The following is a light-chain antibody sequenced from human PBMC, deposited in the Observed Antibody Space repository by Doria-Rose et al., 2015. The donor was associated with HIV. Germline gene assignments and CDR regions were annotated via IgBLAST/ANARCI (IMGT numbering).Light chain of an antibody. CDR2: WAS. CDR3: QQYYDTPS. CDR1: QRLLYTSTNY. V-gene: IGKV4-1*01. Sequence: DIRVTQSPESLGMSLGERATLNCKSNQRLLYTSTNYLAWYQQKPGQPPKLLIYWASTRRSGVPARFSGSGSGTDFTLTISSLEAEDVAVYYCQQYYDTPSFGPGTTVDIK. J-gene: IGKJ3*01.